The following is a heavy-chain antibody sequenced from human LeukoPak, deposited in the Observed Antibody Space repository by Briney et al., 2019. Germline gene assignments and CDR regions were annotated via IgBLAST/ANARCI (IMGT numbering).Heavy chain of an antibody. D-gene: IGHD6-19*01. Sequence: ASVKVSCKASGGTFSSYAISWVRQAPGQGLEWMGWISAYNGNTNYAQKLQGRVTMTTDTSTSTAYMELRSLRSDDTAVYYCARDRDSSGWYQGVGFDYWGQGTLVTVSS. CDR2: ISAYNGNT. V-gene: IGHV1-18*01. CDR1: GGTFSSYA. CDR3: ARDRDSSGWYQGVGFDY. J-gene: IGHJ4*02.